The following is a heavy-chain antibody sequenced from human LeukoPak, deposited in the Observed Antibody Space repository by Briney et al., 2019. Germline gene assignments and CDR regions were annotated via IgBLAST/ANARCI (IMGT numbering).Heavy chain of an antibody. Sequence: GGSLRLSCAASGFSFSSYSMNWVRQAPGKGLEWVSAIGGSGRNTYYADSMRGRFIISRDNSKNTPYLQMNSLRAEDTAIYYCAKDPMVRGATYDCWGQGTLVTVSS. J-gene: IGHJ4*02. CDR1: GFSFSSYS. CDR3: AKDPMVRGATYDC. V-gene: IGHV3-23*01. D-gene: IGHD3-10*01. CDR2: IGGSGRNT.